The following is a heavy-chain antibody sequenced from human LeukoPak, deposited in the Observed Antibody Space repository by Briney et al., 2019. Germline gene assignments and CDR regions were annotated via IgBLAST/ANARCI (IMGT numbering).Heavy chain of an antibody. CDR3: ASGPPPDFDY. CDR2: IYTSGST. CDR1: GGSISSGSYY. V-gene: IGHV4-61*02. J-gene: IGHJ4*02. Sequence: PSQTLSLTCTVSGGSISSGSYYWSWIRQRAGRGLEWIVRIYTSGSTNYNPSLKSRVTMSVATSKTHFSLKVSSVTAADTAVYYCASGPPPDFDYWGLGTLVTVSS.